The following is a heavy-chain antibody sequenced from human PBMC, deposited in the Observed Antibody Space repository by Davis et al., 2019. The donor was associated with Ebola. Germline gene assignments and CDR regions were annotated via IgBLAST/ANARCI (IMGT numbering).Heavy chain of an antibody. CDR2: ISGSGDST. Sequence: GGSLRLSCAASDFAFSSYAMSWVRQAPGKGLEWVSSISGSGDSTYYADSVKGRFTISRDNVQNTRYFQMNSLRVDDTAIYYCAKVSFRFWDIWGQGVLVTVSS. CDR1: DFAFSSYA. D-gene: IGHD3-16*01. CDR3: AKVSFRFWDI. J-gene: IGHJ4*02. V-gene: IGHV3-23*01.